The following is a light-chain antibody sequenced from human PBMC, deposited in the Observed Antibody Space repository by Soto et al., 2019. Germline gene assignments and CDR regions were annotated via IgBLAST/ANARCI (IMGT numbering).Light chain of an antibody. CDR3: LQSDSFPHT. J-gene: IGKJ2*01. V-gene: IGKV1-12*01. CDR1: QGISSW. Sequence: SXSSVSASVGDRVTLTCRASQGISSWLAWYQXKPGKAPKLLXYAASSLQSGVPSRFSGSGSGTHFTLTISSLQPEDSATFYCLQSDSFPHTFGQGTKLEIK. CDR2: AAS.